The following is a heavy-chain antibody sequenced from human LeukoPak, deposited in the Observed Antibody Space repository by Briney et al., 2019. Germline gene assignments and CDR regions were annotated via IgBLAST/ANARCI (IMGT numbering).Heavy chain of an antibody. CDR3: ARVQYYGSGSYYNWFDP. D-gene: IGHD3-10*01. J-gene: IGHJ5*02. V-gene: IGHV3-74*01. Sequence: GGSLRLSCAASGFTFSSCWMHWVRQAPGKGLVWVSRINSDGSSTTYADYVKGRFTISRDNAKNTLYLQMNSLRAEDTAVYYCARVQYYGSGSYYNWFDPWGQGTLVTVSS. CDR1: GFTFSSCW. CDR2: INSDGSST.